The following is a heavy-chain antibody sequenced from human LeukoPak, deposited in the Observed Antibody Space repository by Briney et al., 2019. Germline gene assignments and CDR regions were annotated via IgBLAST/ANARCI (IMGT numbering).Heavy chain of an antibody. CDR2: INPNSGGT. D-gene: IGHD1/OR15-1a*01. J-gene: IGHJ4*02. Sequence: ASVKVSCKASGYTFTSYGISWVRQAPGQGLESMGWINPNSGGTNYAQKFQGRVTMTRDTSISTAYMELSRLRSDDTAVYYCARDLGGGNNGMDYWGQGTLVTVSS. V-gene: IGHV1-2*02. CDR1: GYTFTSYG. CDR3: ARDLGGGNNGMDY.